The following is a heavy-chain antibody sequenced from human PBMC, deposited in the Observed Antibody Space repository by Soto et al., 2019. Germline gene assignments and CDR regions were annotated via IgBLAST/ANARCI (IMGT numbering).Heavy chain of an antibody. Sequence: GESLKISCAASGFTFSSYAMSWVRQAPGKGLEWVSAISGSGGSTYYADSVKGRFTISRDNSKNTLYLQMNSLRAEDTAVYYCAKSCYIMDYYYYMDVWGKGTTVTVSS. V-gene: IGHV3-23*01. CDR1: GFTFSSYA. CDR2: ISGSGGST. CDR3: AKSCYIMDYYYYMDV. D-gene: IGHD2-2*02. J-gene: IGHJ6*03.